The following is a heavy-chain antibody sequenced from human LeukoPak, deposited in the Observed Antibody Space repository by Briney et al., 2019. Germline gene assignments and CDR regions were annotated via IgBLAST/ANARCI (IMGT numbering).Heavy chain of an antibody. V-gene: IGHV4-59*08. J-gene: IGHJ6*02. CDR2: IFYSGST. Sequence: SETLSLTCSVSGGSISNYYWSWIRQPPGKGLEWIGHIFYSGSTNYNPSLKSRLTISVDTSRNQFSLSLSSVTAADTAVYYCACGSRSGSAFGWGPKTFYSNALDVWGQGTTVTVSS. D-gene: IGHD3-10*01. CDR1: GGSISNYY. CDR3: ACGSRSGSAFGWGPKTFYSNALDV.